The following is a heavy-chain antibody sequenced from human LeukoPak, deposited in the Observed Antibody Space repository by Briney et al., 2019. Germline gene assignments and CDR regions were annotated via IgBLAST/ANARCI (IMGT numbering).Heavy chain of an antibody. V-gene: IGHV4-34*01. CDR2: INHSGST. Sequence: SETLSLTCTVSGGSISSYYWSWIRQPPGKGLEWIGEINHSGSTNYNPSLKSRVTISVDTSKNQFSLKLSSVTAADTAVYYCARGRWHGTGYYFDYWGQGTLVTVSS. D-gene: IGHD1-14*01. J-gene: IGHJ4*02. CDR3: ARGRWHGTGYYFDY. CDR1: GGSISSYY.